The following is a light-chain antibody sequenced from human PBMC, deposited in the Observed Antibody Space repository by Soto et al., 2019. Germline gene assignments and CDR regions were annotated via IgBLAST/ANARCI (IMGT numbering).Light chain of an antibody. V-gene: IGLV1-40*01. CDR1: SSSIGAGYD. J-gene: IGLJ1*01. Sequence: QPVLTQPPSVSGAPGQRVTISCTGSSSSIGAGYDVHWYQQLPGTAPKLLIYGNNNRPSGVPDRFSGSKSGASASLAITGLQAEDEADYYCQSYDNSLSGSYVFGTGTKLTVL. CDR3: QSYDNSLSGSYV. CDR2: GNN.